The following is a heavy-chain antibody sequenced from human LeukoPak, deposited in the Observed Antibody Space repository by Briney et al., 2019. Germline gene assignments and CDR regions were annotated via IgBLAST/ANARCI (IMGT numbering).Heavy chain of an antibody. D-gene: IGHD3-3*02. J-gene: IGHJ4*02. CDR2: INYNGAIT. Sequence: GGSLRLSCATSGFTFVDYGLSWVRRAPGKGLEWLCAINYNGAITDYADSVKGRFTISRDNAKNSLYLRTDSLRAEDTALYYCARDRLGPSFSVSHFDLGGQGTLVTVSS. CDR1: GFTFVDYG. V-gene: IGHV3-20*04. CDR3: ARDRLGPSFSVSHFDL.